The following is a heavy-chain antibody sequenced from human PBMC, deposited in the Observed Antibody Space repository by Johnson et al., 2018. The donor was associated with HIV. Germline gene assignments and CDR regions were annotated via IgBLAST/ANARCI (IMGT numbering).Heavy chain of an antibody. CDR3: ARVMYGGSSKSAAFDI. Sequence: VQLVESGGGLIQPGGSLRLSCAASGFTVSSNYMSWVRQAPGKGLEWVSVIYSGGSTYYAEPVKGRFTISRDNSKNTLFLQLHSLRAEDTAVYYCARVMYGGSSKSAAFDIWGQGTMVTVSS. CDR2: IYSGGST. V-gene: IGHV3-66*01. J-gene: IGHJ3*02. D-gene: IGHD1-26*01. CDR1: GFTVSSNY.